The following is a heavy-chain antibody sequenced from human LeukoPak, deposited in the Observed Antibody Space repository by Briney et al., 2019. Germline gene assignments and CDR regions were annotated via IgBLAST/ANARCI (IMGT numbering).Heavy chain of an antibody. Sequence: GGSLRLSCATSGFIFSDYHMSWVRQAPEKGLELVSAIVGSSTYYADSVKGRFTISRDNSKNTLYLQMNSLRAEDTAVYYCAKDRALPPKSGGDYWGQGTLVTVSS. D-gene: IGHD6-6*01. J-gene: IGHJ4*02. V-gene: IGHV3-23*01. CDR3: AKDRALPPKSGGDY. CDR1: GFIFSDYH. CDR2: IVGSST.